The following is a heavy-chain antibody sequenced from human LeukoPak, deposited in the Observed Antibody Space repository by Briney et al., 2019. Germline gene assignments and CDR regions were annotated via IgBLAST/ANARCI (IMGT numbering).Heavy chain of an antibody. V-gene: IGHV3-30*02. J-gene: IGHJ4*02. Sequence: GGSLRLSCAASGFNFRSYGMHWVRQAPGKGLEWVAFIRYDGSNQYYADSVKGRFTISRDNSKNTLYLQMHSLRAEDTAVYYCATDDYWGQGTLVTVSS. CDR2: IRYDGSNQ. CDR1: GFNFRSYG. CDR3: ATDDY.